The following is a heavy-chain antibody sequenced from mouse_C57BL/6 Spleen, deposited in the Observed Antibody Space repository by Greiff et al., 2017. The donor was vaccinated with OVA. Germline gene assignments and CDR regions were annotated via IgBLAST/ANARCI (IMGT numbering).Heavy chain of an antibody. D-gene: IGHD1-1*01. Sequence: EVQLQQSGPELVKPGASVKISCKASGYTFTDYYMNWVKQSHGKSLEWIGDINPNNGGTRYNQKFKGKATLTVDKSSSTAYMELRSLTSEDSAVYYCARRDYYGSSPFDYWGQGTTLTVSS. CDR1: GYTFTDYY. CDR3: ARRDYYGSSPFDY. J-gene: IGHJ2*01. CDR2: INPNNGGT. V-gene: IGHV1-26*01.